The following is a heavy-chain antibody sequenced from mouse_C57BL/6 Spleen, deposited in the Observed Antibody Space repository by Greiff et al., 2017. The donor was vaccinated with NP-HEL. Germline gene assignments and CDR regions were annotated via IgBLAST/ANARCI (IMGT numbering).Heavy chain of an antibody. D-gene: IGHD2-1*01. V-gene: IGHV1-5*01. CDR2: IYPGNSDT. CDR1: GYTFTSYW. J-gene: IGHJ2*01. CDR3: TRERDIYDGNYGNYFDS. Sequence: EVQLQESGTVLARPGASVKMSCKTSGYTFTSYWMHWVKQRPGQGLEWIGAIYPGNSDTSYNQKFKGKAKLTAVTSASTAYMALSSLTNEDSAVYYCTRERDIYDGNYGNYFDSWGQGTTLTVSS.